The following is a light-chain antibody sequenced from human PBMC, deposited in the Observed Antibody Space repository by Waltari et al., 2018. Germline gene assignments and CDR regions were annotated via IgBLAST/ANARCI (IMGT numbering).Light chain of an antibody. Sequence: QTVVTQEPSLSVSPGGTVTLTCALNSDSVSTSQYPSWFQQTPGQAPRTLIYNTNTRPSGVPDRFSGSILGNKAALTITGAQADDESDYHCVLYMGSGIEVFGGGTKLTVL. CDR1: SDSVSTSQY. V-gene: IGLV8-61*01. CDR2: NTN. CDR3: VLYMGSGIEV. J-gene: IGLJ3*02.